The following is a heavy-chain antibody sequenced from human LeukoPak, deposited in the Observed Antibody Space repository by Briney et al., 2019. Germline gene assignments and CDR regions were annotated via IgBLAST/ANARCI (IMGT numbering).Heavy chain of an antibody. J-gene: IGHJ4*02. V-gene: IGHV3-9*01. CDR1: GFTFDDYT. D-gene: IGHD6-13*01. CDR2: ISWNSGSI. Sequence: GRSLRLSCAASGFTFDDYTMHWVRQAPGKGLEWVSGISWNSGSIGYADSVKGRFTISRDNAKNSLYLQMNSLRAEDTALYYCAKDYSSSWYGIDYWGQGTLVTVSS. CDR3: AKDYSSSWYGIDY.